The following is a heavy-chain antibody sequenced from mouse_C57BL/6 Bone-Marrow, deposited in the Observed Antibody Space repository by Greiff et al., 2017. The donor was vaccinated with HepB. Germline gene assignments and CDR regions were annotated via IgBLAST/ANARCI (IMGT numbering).Heavy chain of an antibody. CDR3: ARKPFPIDGCFDV. D-gene: IGHD2-3*01. J-gene: IGHJ1*03. CDR2: IDPNSGGT. Sequence: QVQLQQPGAELVKPGASVKLSCKASGYTFTSYWMHWVKQRPGRGLEWIGRIDPNSGGTKYNEKFKSKATLTVDKPSRTAYMQPSSLTSEDSAVYYCARKPFPIDGCFDVWGTGTTVTVSS. V-gene: IGHV1-72*01. CDR1: GYTFTSYW.